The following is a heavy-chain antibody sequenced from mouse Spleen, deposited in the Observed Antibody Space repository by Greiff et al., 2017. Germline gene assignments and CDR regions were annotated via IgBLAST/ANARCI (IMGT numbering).Heavy chain of an antibody. CDR3: ARNYYDYLYYAMDY. Sequence: EVQRVESGGGLVKPGGSLKLSCAASGFTFSDYYMYWVRQTPEKRLEWVAYISNGGGSTYYPDTVKGRFTISRDNAKNTLYLQMSRLKSEDTAMYYCARNYYDYLYYAMDYWGQGTSVTVSS. CDR2: ISNGGGST. J-gene: IGHJ4*01. CDR1: GFTFSDYY. D-gene: IGHD2-4*01. V-gene: IGHV5-12*01.